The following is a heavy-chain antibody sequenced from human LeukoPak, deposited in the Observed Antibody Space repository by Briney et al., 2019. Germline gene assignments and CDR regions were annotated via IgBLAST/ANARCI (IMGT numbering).Heavy chain of an antibody. V-gene: IGHV3-7*01. CDR1: GFTFSSYW. J-gene: IGHJ4*02. CDR3: ASFNLYGSGSRKAGGY. CDR2: IKQDGSEK. D-gene: IGHD3-10*01. Sequence: PGGSLRLSCAASGFTFSSYWMSWVRQAPGKGLEWVANIKQDGSEKYYVDSVKGRFTISGDNAKNSLYLQMNSLRAEDTAVYYCASFNLYGSGSRKAGGYWGQGTLVTVSS.